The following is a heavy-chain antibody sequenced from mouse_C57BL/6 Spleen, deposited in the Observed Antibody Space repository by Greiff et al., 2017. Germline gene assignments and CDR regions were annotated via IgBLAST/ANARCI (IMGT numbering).Heavy chain of an antibody. CDR1: GYAFSSSW. Sequence: QVQLQQSGPELVKPGASVKISCKASGYAFSSSWMNWVKQRPGKGLEWIGRIYPGDGDTNYNGKFKGKATLTADKSSSTAYMQLSSLTSEDSAVYFCASSTAQAAYFDYWGQGTTLTVSS. CDR3: ASSTAQAAYFDY. J-gene: IGHJ2*01. D-gene: IGHD3-2*02. V-gene: IGHV1-82*01. CDR2: IYPGDGDT.